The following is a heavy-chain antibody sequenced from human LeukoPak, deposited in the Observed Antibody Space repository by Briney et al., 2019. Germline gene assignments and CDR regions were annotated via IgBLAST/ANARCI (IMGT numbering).Heavy chain of an antibody. CDR2: ISHDGSNK. V-gene: IGHV3-30-3*01. CDR1: GFTFSDYA. Sequence: LSGTSLRLSCAASGFTFSDYAMHWVRQAPGKGLEWVAVISHDGSNKYYADSVKGRFTISRDNSKNTLYLRVISLTAEDTAVYYCARQISSSGGHFDYWGQGTLVTVSS. CDR3: ARQISSSGGHFDY. D-gene: IGHD6-19*01. J-gene: IGHJ4*02.